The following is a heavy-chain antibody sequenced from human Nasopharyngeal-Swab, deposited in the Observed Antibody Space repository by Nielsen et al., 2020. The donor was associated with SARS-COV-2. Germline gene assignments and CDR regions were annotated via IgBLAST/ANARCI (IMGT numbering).Heavy chain of an antibody. J-gene: IGHJ4*02. CDR1: GFTFSRYK. V-gene: IGHV3-30-3*01. D-gene: IGHD3-22*01. CDR3: ASTPLDSSGYYYAFHY. CDR2: ISYDGSNK. Sequence: GESLKISCAASGFTFSRYKMHWVRQAPGKGLEWVAVISYDGSNKYYADSVKGRFTISRDISKNTLYLQMNSLRAEDTAVFYCASTPLDSSGYYYAFHYWGRGTLVTVAS.